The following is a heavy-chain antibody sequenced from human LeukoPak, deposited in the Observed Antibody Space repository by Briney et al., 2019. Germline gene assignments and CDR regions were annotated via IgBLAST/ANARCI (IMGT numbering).Heavy chain of an antibody. J-gene: IGHJ5*02. CDR2: IYTSGST. Sequence: SETLSLTCTVSGGSISNYYWSWIRQPAGKGLEWIGRIYTSGSTNYNPSLKSRVTMSVDTSKNQFSLKLSSVTAADTAVYYCARVVGEYSSSSHNWFDPWGQGTLVTVSS. D-gene: IGHD6-6*01. CDR3: ARVVGEYSSSSHNWFDP. V-gene: IGHV4-4*07. CDR1: GGSISNYY.